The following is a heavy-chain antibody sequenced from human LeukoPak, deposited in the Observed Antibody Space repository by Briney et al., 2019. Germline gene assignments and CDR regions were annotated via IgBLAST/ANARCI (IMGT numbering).Heavy chain of an antibody. D-gene: IGHD3-10*01. CDR1: GFTFSSYW. CDR3: ASGFGEFIFDY. V-gene: IGHV3-7*03. CDR2: IKQDGSEK. J-gene: IGHJ4*02. Sequence: GGSPRLSCAASGFTFSSYWMSWVRQAPGKGLEWVANIKQDGSEKYYVDSVKGRFTISRDNAKNSLYLQMNSLRAEDTAVYYCASGFGEFIFDYWGQGTLVTVSS.